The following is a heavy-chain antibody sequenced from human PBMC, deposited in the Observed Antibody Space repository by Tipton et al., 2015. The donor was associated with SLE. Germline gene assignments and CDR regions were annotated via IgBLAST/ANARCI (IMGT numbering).Heavy chain of an antibody. D-gene: IGHD5-12*01. CDR3: ARAGTGVANTYWYFDL. CDR2: IYYSGST. V-gene: IGHV4-59*01. Sequence: TLSLTCTVSGGSINTYYWSWIRQPPGKGLEWIGYIYYSGSTSYNPSLKSRVTISLDTSKSQFSLKLRSVTAADTAVYYCARAGTGVANTYWYFDLWGRGTLVTVSS. CDR1: GGSINTYY. J-gene: IGHJ2*01.